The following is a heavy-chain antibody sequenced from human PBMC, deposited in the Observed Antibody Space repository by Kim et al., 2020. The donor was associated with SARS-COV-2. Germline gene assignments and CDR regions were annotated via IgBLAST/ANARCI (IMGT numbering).Heavy chain of an antibody. Sequence: SETLSLTCTVSGGSISSGGYYWSWIRQHPGKGLEWIGYIYYSGSTYYNPSLKSRVTISVDTSKNQFSLKLSSVTAADTAVYYCARNLLWFGERRGGMDVWGQGTTVTVSS. D-gene: IGHD3-10*01. V-gene: IGHV4-31*03. CDR2: IYYSGST. CDR3: ARNLLWFGERRGGMDV. J-gene: IGHJ6*02. CDR1: GGSISSGGYY.